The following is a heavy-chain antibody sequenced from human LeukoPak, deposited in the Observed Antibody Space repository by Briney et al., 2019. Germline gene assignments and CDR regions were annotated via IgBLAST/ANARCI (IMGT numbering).Heavy chain of an antibody. CDR1: GGSISSGGYY. CDR2: IYYSGST. D-gene: IGHD4-11*01. V-gene: IGHV4-31*03. Sequence: SETLSLTCTVSGGSISSGGYYWSWIRRHPGKGLEWIGYIYYSGSTYYNPSLKSRVTISVDTSKNQFSLKLSSVTAADTAVHYCARGGYSNYVGRYYYYMDVWGKGTTVTVSS. J-gene: IGHJ6*03. CDR3: ARGGYSNYVGRYYYYMDV.